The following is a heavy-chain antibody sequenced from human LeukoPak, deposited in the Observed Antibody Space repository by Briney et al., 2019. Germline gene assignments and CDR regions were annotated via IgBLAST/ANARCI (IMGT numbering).Heavy chain of an antibody. D-gene: IGHD3-10*01. CDR2: MSNSGSTI. CDR1: GFSFSDYY. CDR3: ARAPTLYGSGPVLDY. V-gene: IGHV3-11*04. J-gene: IGHJ4*02. Sequence: GGSLRLSCAASGFSFSDYYMSWIRQAPGKGLEWVSYMSNSGSTIYYADSVKGRFTISRDNTKNTLYLQMTSLRAEDTAVYYCARAPTLYGSGPVLDYWGQGTLVTVSS.